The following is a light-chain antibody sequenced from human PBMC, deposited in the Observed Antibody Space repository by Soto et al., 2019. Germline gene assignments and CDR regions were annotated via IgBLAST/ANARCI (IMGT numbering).Light chain of an antibody. V-gene: IGKV3-15*01. CDR1: QSISNH. CDR3: QQYNNWPPWT. J-gene: IGKJ1*01. Sequence: DIVMTQSPATLSVSPGERATLSCKASQSISNHLAWYQQKPGQPPSLLIFGASTRATGVPARFSGSGSGTDFTLTIDSLQSEDFALYYCQQYNNWPPWTFGQGTKVEIK. CDR2: GAS.